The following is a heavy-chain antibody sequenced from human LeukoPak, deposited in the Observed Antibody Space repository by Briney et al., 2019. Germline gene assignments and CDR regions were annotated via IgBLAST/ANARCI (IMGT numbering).Heavy chain of an antibody. J-gene: IGHJ4*02. CDR2: IYYSGST. CDR3: ARTVLRYFDWLLYFDY. Sequence: PSETLSLTCTVSGGSISSSNFYWGWIRQPPGKGLEWIGSIYYSGSTYYNPSLKSRVTISVDTSKNQFSLKLSSVTAADTAVYYCARTVLRYFDWLLYFDYWGQGTLVTVSS. V-gene: IGHV4-39*01. CDR1: GGSISSSNFY. D-gene: IGHD3-9*01.